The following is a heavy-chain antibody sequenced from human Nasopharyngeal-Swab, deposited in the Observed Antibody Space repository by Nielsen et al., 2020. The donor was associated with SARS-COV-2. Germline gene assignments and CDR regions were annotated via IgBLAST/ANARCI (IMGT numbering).Heavy chain of an antibody. V-gene: IGHV1-2*06. J-gene: IGHJ6*02. CDR3: ARSITMVRGVPKPSYGMDV. CDR1: GYTFTGYY. D-gene: IGHD3-10*01. CDR2: INPNSGGT. Sequence: ASVKVSCKASGYTFTGYYMHWVRQAPGQGLEWMGRINPNSGGTNYAQKFQGRVTMTRDTSISTAYLELSRLSSDDTAVYYCARSITMVRGVPKPSYGMDVWGQGTTVTVSS.